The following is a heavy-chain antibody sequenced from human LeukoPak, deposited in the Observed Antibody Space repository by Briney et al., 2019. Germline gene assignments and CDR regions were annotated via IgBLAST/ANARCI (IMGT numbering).Heavy chain of an antibody. Sequence: ASVKVSCKVSGYTLTELSMHWVRQAPGKGLEGMGGFDPEDGETIYAQKFQGRVTMTEDTSTHTAYMELSSLRSEDTAVYYCATVSGSYTHSCFDPWGQGTLVTVSS. CDR3: ATVSGSYTHSCFDP. CDR2: FDPEDGET. J-gene: IGHJ5*02. CDR1: GYTLTELS. V-gene: IGHV1-24*01. D-gene: IGHD1-26*01.